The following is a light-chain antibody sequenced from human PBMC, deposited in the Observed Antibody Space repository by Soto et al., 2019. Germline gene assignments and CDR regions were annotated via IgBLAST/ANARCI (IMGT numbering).Light chain of an antibody. J-gene: IGLJ2*01. CDR3: CSYAGSFTLV. V-gene: IGLV2-23*01. Sequence: QSALTQPASVSGSPGQSITISCPGTSSDIGSYNLVSWYQQHPGKAPKVMIYEGSKRPSGVSNRFSGSKSDNTATLTISGLQAEDEADYYCCSYAGSFTLVFGGGTKLTVL. CDR2: EGS. CDR1: SSDIGSYNL.